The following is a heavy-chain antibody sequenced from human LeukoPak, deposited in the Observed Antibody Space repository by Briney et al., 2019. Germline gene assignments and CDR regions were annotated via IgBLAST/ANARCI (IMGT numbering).Heavy chain of an antibody. D-gene: IGHD6-6*01. CDR2: IYYSGST. Sequence: PSETLSLTCTVSGGSISSSSYYWGWIRQPPGKGLEWIGSIYYSGSTYYNPSLKSRVTISVDTSKNQFSLKLSSVTAADTAVYYCAREQLANYFDYWGQGTLVTVPS. J-gene: IGHJ4*02. V-gene: IGHV4-39*01. CDR3: AREQLANYFDY. CDR1: GGSISSSSYY.